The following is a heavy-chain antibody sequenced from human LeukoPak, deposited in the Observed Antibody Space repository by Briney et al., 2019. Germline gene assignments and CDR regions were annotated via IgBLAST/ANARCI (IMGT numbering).Heavy chain of an antibody. J-gene: IGHJ3*02. CDR3: ARHLVPTAMLTAFDI. CDR2: ISGSGGST. D-gene: IGHD2-2*01. CDR1: GFTFSSYA. Sequence: PGGSLRLSRAASGFTFSSYAMSWVRQAPGKGLEWVSGISGSGGSTYYADSVKGRFTISRDNSKNTLYLQMNSLRAEDTAVYYCARHLVPTAMLTAFDIWGQGTMVTVS. V-gene: IGHV3-23*01.